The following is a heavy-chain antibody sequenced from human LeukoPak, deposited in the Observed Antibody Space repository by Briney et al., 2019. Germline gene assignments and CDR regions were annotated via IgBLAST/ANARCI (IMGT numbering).Heavy chain of an antibody. J-gene: IGHJ4*02. CDR1: GFTFSSYS. Sequence: PGGSLRLSCAASGFTFSSYSMNWVHQAPGKGLEWVSSISSSSSYIYYADSVKGRFTISRDNAKNSLYLQMNSLRAEDTAVYYCARGYSSSWLVPFDYWGQGTLVTVSS. CDR3: ARGYSSSWLVPFDY. D-gene: IGHD6-13*01. CDR2: ISSSSSYI. V-gene: IGHV3-21*01.